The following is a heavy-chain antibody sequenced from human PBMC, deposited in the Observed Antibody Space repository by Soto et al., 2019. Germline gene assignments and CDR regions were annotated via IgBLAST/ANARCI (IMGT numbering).Heavy chain of an antibody. Sequence: EVQLLESGGGLVQPGGSLRLTCAASGFTFSSYAMSWVRQAPGKGLEWVSAISSGGSTYYADSVKGRFSISRDNSKNKLYLQMNSLRAEDTAVYYCARSSGYDPFDAFDIWSQGTMVTVSS. J-gene: IGHJ3*02. D-gene: IGHD5-12*01. CDR1: GFTFSSYA. V-gene: IGHV3-23*01. CDR3: ARSSGYDPFDAFDI. CDR2: ISSGGST.